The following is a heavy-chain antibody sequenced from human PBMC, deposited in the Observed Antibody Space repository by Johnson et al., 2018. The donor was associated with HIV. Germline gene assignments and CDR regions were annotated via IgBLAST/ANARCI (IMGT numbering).Heavy chain of an antibody. Sequence: VQLVESGGGLVKPGGSLRLSCAVSGFTFDDYGMSWVRQAPGKGLEWVSGIHWNGGNTGYADSVKGRFTISRDNAKNSLYLQMNSLRVEDTALYYCARVIGYDNNGKAVDVWGQGTMVTVSS. V-gene: IGHV3-20*04. D-gene: IGHD3-22*01. CDR2: IHWNGGNT. J-gene: IGHJ3*01. CDR1: GFTFDDYG. CDR3: ARVIGYDNNGKAVDV.